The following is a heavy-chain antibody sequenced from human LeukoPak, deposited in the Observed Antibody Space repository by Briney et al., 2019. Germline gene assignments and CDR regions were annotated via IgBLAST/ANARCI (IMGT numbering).Heavy chain of an antibody. V-gene: IGHV3-23*01. D-gene: IGHD5-18*01. CDR3: AKTWIQLHAFDY. CDR2: ISGSGGST. Sequence: GGSLRLSCAASGFTFSSYAMSWVRQAPGKGLEWVSAISGSGGSTYFADSVKGRFTISRDNSKNTLYLQMYSLRAEDTAVYYCAKTWIQLHAFDYWGQGTLVTVSS. CDR1: GFTFSSYA. J-gene: IGHJ4*02.